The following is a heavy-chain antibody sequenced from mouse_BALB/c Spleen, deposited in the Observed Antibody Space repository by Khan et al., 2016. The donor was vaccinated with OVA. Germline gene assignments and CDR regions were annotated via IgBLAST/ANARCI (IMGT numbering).Heavy chain of an antibody. Sequence: QVQLQQPGAELVKPGASVKISCKASGYTFTSYYMYWVKQRPGQGLEWIGGINPNNGDTHFNEKFKNKATLTVDKSSSTAYMQLSSLTSEDSAVYDFARSGCGNPFAYWGQGTMVTVSA. V-gene: IGHV1S81*02. CDR2: INPNNGDT. CDR1: GYTFTSYY. CDR3: ARSGCGNPFAY. D-gene: IGHD2-1*01. J-gene: IGHJ3*01.